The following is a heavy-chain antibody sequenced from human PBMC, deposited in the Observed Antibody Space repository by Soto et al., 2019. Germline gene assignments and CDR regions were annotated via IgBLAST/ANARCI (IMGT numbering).Heavy chain of an antibody. Sequence: PSETLSLTCAVYGGSFSGYYWSWIRQPPGKGLEWIGEINHSGSTNYNPSLKSRVTISVDTSKNQFSLKLSSVTAADTAVYYCARGRLYYDYIWGSYRPPNWFDPWGQGTLVTVS. J-gene: IGHJ5*02. V-gene: IGHV4-34*01. CDR1: GGSFSGYY. CDR3: ARGRLYYDYIWGSYRPPNWFDP. CDR2: INHSGST. D-gene: IGHD3-16*01.